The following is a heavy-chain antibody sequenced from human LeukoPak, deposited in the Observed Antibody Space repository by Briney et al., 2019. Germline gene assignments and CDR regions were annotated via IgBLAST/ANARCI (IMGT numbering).Heavy chain of an antibody. CDR3: ARRSYCGGDCYPLDY. D-gene: IGHD2-21*01. Sequence: GESLKISCKGSGYRFTSYWIGWVRQMPGKGLEWMGIIYPGDSDTRYSPSFQGQVTISADKSISTAYLQWSSLKASDTAMYYCARRSYCGGDCYPLDYWGQGTLVTVSS. CDR1: GYRFTSYW. V-gene: IGHV5-51*01. CDR2: IYPGDSDT. J-gene: IGHJ4*02.